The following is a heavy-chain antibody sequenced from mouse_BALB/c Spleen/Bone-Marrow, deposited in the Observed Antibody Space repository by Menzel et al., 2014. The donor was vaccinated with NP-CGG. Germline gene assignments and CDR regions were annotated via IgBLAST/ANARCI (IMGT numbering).Heavy chain of an antibody. V-gene: IGHV1S81*02. CDR1: GYTFTSYY. Sequence: VQLQQSGAELVKPGAPVKLSCKASGYTFTSYYMYWVKQRPGQGLEWIGEINPSNGGTNFNEKFKSKATLTVDKSSSTAYRQLSSLTSEDSAVYYCTRSYYGNYFDVWGAGTTVTVSS. D-gene: IGHD2-1*01. J-gene: IGHJ1*01. CDR2: INPSNGGT. CDR3: TRSYYGNYFDV.